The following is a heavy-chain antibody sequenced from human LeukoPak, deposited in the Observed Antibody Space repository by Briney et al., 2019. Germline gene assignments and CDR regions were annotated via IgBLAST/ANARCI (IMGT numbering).Heavy chain of an antibody. CDR3: AGGGYYDSSGFFDY. D-gene: IGHD3-22*01. Sequence: ASVKVPCKASGGTFSSYAISWVRQAPGQGLEWMGGIIPIFGTANYAQKFQGRVTITADESTSTAYMELSSLRSEDTAVYYCAGGGYYDSSGFFDYWGQGTLVTVSS. CDR2: IIPIFGTA. J-gene: IGHJ4*02. CDR1: GGTFSSYA. V-gene: IGHV1-69*13.